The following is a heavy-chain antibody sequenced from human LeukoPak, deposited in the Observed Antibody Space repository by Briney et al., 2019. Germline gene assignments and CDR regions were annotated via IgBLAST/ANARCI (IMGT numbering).Heavy chain of an antibody. Sequence: SQTLSLTCTVSGGSISSGGYYWSWIRQDPGKGLEWIGYIYNSGTTYYNPSLKSRVTISLDTSKNQFSLKLSSVTAADTAVYCCARGPFGDSSGYYHWGQGTLVTVSS. CDR1: GGSISSGGYY. D-gene: IGHD3-22*01. CDR3: ARGPFGDSSGYYH. CDR2: IYNSGTT. J-gene: IGHJ5*02. V-gene: IGHV4-31*03.